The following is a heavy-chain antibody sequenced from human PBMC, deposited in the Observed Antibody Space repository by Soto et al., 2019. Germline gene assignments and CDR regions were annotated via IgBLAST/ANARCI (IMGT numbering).Heavy chain of an antibody. CDR3: ARDLRTSGSLLDD. Sequence: QGQLQESGPGLVKPSETLSLTCTVSGGSISSYYWNWIRQPPGKGLEWIGHIHYSGITNYNPSLKSRVTISVDTSNNHISLKLSSVTAADTAVYYCARDLRTSGSLLDDWGQGTLVTVSS. D-gene: IGHD1-26*01. CDR1: GGSISSYY. CDR2: IHYSGIT. V-gene: IGHV4-59*01. J-gene: IGHJ4*02.